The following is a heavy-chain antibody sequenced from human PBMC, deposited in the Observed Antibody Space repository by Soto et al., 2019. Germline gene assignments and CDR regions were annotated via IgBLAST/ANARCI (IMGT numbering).Heavy chain of an antibody. D-gene: IGHD3-22*01. Sequence: SETLSLTCTVSGGSISSYYWSWIRQPPGKGLEWIGYISYSGSTNYNPSLKSRVTISVDTSKNQLSLKLSSVTAADTAVYYCASVGRYCDSSGYSVDFWGQGTLVTVSS. CDR3: ASVGRYCDSSGYSVDF. J-gene: IGHJ4*02. CDR1: GGSISSYY. CDR2: ISYSGST. V-gene: IGHV4-59*01.